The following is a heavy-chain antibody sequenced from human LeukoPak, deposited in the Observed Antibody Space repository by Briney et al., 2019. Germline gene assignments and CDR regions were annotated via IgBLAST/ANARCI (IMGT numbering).Heavy chain of an antibody. V-gene: IGHV4-4*07. CDR2: IYTGGST. J-gene: IGHJ4*02. D-gene: IGHD3-10*01. CDR3: ARDRFTIGGIDY. Sequence: PSETLSLTCTVSGYSISSGYYWSWIRQPAGKGLEWIGRIYTGGSTNYNPSLNSRVTMSLDTSKNQFSLKLSSLTAADTAVYYGARDRFTIGGIDYWGQGTLVTVSS. CDR1: GYSISSGYY.